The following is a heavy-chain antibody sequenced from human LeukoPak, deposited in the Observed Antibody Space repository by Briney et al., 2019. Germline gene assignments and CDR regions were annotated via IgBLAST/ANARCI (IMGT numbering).Heavy chain of an antibody. CDR2: IIPIFGTA. CDR1: GGTFSSYA. Sequence: SVKVSCKASGGTFSSYAISWVRQAPGQGLEWMGGIIPIFGTANYAQKFQGRVTITADEPTSTAYMELSSLRSEDTAVYYCARGYSGSYYYYGMDVWGQGTTVTVSS. V-gene: IGHV1-69*13. D-gene: IGHD5-12*01. CDR3: ARGYSGSYYYYGMDV. J-gene: IGHJ6*02.